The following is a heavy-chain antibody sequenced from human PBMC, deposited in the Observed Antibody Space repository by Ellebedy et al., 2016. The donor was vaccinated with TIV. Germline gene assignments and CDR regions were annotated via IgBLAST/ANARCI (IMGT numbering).Heavy chain of an antibody. CDR1: GGTFTSYY. CDR3: ARSGTYARSSLFDY. J-gene: IGHJ4*02. CDR2: VDHRGTT. Sequence: MPSETLSLTCAVYGGTFTSYYWSWIRQSPGKWLEWFGEVDHRGTTTYNPSLASRVIISVDTSKNQFSLKVRSVTAADTGIYYCARSGTYARSSLFDYWGQGTLVTVSS. V-gene: IGHV4-34*01. D-gene: IGHD1-26*01.